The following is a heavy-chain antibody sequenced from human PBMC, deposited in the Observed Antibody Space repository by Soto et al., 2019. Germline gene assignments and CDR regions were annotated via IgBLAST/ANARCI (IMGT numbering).Heavy chain of an antibody. D-gene: IGHD2-15*01. V-gene: IGHV3-53*01. J-gene: IGHJ4*02. CDR3: ASSAGFCSGGSCYDY. Sequence: GGSLRLSCAASKLTVGSSYMTWVRQAPGKGLEWVSVIYSGGLTYYADSVKGRFTISRDTSKNTLYLQMNTLRADDTAVYYCASSAGFCSGGSCYDYWGQGTLVTVSS. CDR2: IYSGGLT. CDR1: KLTVGSSY.